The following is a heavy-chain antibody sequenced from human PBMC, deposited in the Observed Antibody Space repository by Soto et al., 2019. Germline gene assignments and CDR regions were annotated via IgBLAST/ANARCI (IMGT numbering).Heavy chain of an antibody. D-gene: IGHD3-3*01. CDR3: VRGQPHRITIFEVVIRSYDYGMDV. Sequence: SETLSLTCAVYGGSFTGYYWTWIRQTPGKGLEWIGEINYRGSTYYNPSLERRITMAVDTSKNQFSLKLSSVTAADTAVYFCVRGQPHRITIFEVVIRSYDYGMDVWGQGTTVTVS. CDR1: GGSFTGYY. J-gene: IGHJ6*02. V-gene: IGHV4-34*01. CDR2: INYRGST.